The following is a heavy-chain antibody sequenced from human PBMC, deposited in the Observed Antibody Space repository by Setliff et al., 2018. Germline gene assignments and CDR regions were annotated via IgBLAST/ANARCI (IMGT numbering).Heavy chain of an antibody. CDR3: ARYQGWRLRGYGIDY. CDR1: GESISDSY. J-gene: IGHJ4*02. D-gene: IGHD3-10*01. CDR2: ALQGGST. Sequence: TLSLTCGVYGESISDSYWSWIRQPPGRALEWIGEALQGGSTNYNPSLKSRVTISVDTSKNQFSLKLSSVTAADTAVYYCARYQGWRLRGYGIDYWGQGTLVTVSS. V-gene: IGHV4-34*12.